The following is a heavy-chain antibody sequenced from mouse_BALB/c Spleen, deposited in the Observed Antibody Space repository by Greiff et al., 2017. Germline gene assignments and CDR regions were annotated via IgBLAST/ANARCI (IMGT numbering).Heavy chain of an antibody. Sequence: EVQLVESGGGLVQPGGSRKLSCAASGYTFSSFGMHWVRQAPEKGLEWVAYISSGSSTIYYADTVKGRVTFSGDNPKNTLFLQMTSLRSEDTAVYYCAREGDGYFDYWGQGTTLTVSS. J-gene: IGHJ2*01. CDR3: AREGDGYFDY. V-gene: IGHV5-17*02. D-gene: IGHD2-3*01. CDR1: GYTFSSFG. CDR2: ISSGSSTI.